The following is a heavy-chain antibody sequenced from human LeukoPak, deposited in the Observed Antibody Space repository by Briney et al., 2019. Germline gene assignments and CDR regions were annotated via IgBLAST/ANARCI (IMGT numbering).Heavy chain of an antibody. Sequence: ASVKVSCKASGGTFSSYAISWVRQAPGQGLEWMGGIIPIFGTANYAQKFQGRVTITADESTSTAYMELSSLRSEDTAVYYCARETRIVVVPAARAEDAFDIWGQGTMVTVSS. CDR1: GGTFSSYA. D-gene: IGHD2-2*01. V-gene: IGHV1-69*13. J-gene: IGHJ3*02. CDR2: IIPIFGTA. CDR3: ARETRIVVVPAARAEDAFDI.